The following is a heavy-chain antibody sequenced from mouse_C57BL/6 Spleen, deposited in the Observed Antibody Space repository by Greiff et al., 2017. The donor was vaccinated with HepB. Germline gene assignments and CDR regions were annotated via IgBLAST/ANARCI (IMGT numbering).Heavy chain of an antibody. CDR1: GYTFTSYW. CDR2: IDPSDSYT. J-gene: IGHJ3*01. D-gene: IGHD3-2*01. CDR3: ARETL. Sequence: QVQLQQPGAELVMPGASVKLSCKASGYTFTSYWMHWVKQRPGQGLEWIGEIDPSDSYTNYNQKFKGKSTLTVDKSSSTAYMQLSSLSSEDSADYYCARETLWGQGTLVTVSA. V-gene: IGHV1-69*01.